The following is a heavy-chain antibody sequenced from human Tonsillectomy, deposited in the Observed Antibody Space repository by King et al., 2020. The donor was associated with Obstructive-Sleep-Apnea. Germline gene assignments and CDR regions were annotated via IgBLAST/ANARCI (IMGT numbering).Heavy chain of an antibody. D-gene: IGHD6-19*01. CDR2: ISGDSSNA. Sequence: VQLVQSGTEVKKPGASVKVSCKASGYTFRHYGISGVRQVPGQGLEWLGWISGDSSNAHDSQNVQGRLTMTTDTSTSTAYMELRSLRSDDTAVYYCASDNVAVAGPYADFDYWGQGTLVIVSS. V-gene: IGHV1-18*01. J-gene: IGHJ4*02. CDR3: ASDNVAVAGPYADFDY. CDR1: GYTFRHYG.